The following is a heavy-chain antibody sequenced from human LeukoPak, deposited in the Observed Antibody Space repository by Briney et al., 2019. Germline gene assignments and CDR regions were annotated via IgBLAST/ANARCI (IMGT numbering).Heavy chain of an antibody. CDR3: ARGVYISEYFDY. CDR2: INWNGGSR. Sequence: GGSLRLSCAASGFTFDDYGMRWVRQAPGKGLEWVSGINWNGGSRGYADSVKGRFTISRDNDKNSLYLQMNSLRAEDTALYYCARGVYISEYFDYWGQGTLVTVSS. V-gene: IGHV3-20*04. D-gene: IGHD6-25*01. CDR1: GFTFDDYG. J-gene: IGHJ4*02.